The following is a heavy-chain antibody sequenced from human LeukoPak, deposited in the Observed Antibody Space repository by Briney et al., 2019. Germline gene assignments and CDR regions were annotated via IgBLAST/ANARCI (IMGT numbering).Heavy chain of an antibody. CDR3: ARYSSSWNFDY. D-gene: IGHD6-13*01. J-gene: IGHJ4*02. V-gene: IGHV4-59*06. CDR1: GGSISSYY. CDR2: IYYSGST. Sequence: SETLSLTCTVSGGSISSYYWSWIRQPPGKGLEWIGYIYYSGSTYYNPSLKSRVTISVDTSKNQFSLKLSSATAADTAVYYCARYSSSWNFDYWGQGTLVTVSS.